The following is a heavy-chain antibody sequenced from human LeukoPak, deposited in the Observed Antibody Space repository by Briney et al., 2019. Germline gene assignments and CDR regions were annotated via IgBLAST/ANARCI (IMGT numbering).Heavy chain of an antibody. Sequence: PGGSLRLSCTTSGFNFGDYIWSWVRQTPGKGLEWVGFIRSKAYGGTTEYAASVKGRFTISRDDSSRIAYLQMNSLKAEDTAVYYCTREVTADYNYYYGMDVWGQGTTVTVSS. CDR2: IRSKAYGGTT. CDR3: TREVTADYNYYYGMDV. D-gene: IGHD2-2*01. CDR1: GFNFGDYI. J-gene: IGHJ6*02. V-gene: IGHV3-49*04.